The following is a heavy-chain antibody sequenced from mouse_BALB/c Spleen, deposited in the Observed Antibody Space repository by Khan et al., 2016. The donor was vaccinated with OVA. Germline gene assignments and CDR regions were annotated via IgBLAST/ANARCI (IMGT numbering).Heavy chain of an antibody. CDR1: GFSLTSYG. CDR2: IWSVGST. J-gene: IGHJ3*01. V-gene: IGHV2-2*02. CDR3: ARNYYYDEGLAY. D-gene: IGHD2-4*01. Sequence: VQLQQSGPGLVQPSQSLSITCTVSGFSLTSYGVNWVRQSPGKGLEWRGVIWSVGSTDYNAAFISRMNISKDNFTRKAFLKMNRLQANDTAIYYCARNYYYDEGLAYWGQGTLVTVAA.